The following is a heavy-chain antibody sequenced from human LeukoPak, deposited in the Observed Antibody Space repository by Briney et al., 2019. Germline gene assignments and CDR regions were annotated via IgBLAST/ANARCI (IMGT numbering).Heavy chain of an antibody. CDR3: ATRSQAPAN. CDR2: INEDGSEK. Sequence: GGSLRLSCAASGFTFSTYLMTWVRQAPGKGLEWVANINEDGSEKNYVDSVKGRFTISRDNAKNSLSLQVESLRVEDTAVYYCATRSQAPANWGQGTLVTVSS. J-gene: IGHJ4*02. V-gene: IGHV3-7*01. CDR1: GFTFSTYL. D-gene: IGHD3-10*01.